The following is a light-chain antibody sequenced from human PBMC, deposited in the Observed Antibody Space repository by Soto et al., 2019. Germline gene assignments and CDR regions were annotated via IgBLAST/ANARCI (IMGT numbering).Light chain of an antibody. CDR2: DVS. CDR3: SSYTSSNTLV. Sequence: QSVLTQPASVSGSPGQSITISCTGTSSDVGGYDHVSWYQQHPGRAPKLMIYDVSNRPSGVSNRFSGSKSGNTASLTISGLQAEDEADYYCSSYTSSNTLVFGGGTKLTVL. J-gene: IGLJ2*01. CDR1: SSDVGGYDH. V-gene: IGLV2-14*01.